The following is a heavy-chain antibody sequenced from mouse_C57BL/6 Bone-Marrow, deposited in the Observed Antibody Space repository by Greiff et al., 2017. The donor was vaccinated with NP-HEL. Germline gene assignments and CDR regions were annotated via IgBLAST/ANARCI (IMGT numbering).Heavy chain of an antibody. V-gene: IGHV5-12*01. CDR3: ASPSLITTVVATDAMDY. J-gene: IGHJ4*01. CDR2: ISNGGGST. Sequence: KRLEWVAYISNGGGSTYYPDTVKGRFTISRDNAKNTPYLQMSRLKSEDTAMYYCASPSLITTVVATDAMDYWGQGTSVTVAS. D-gene: IGHD1-1*01.